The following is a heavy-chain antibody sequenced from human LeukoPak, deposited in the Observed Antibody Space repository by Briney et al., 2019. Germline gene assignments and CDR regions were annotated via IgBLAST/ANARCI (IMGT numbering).Heavy chain of an antibody. CDR1: GFTFSSYA. J-gene: IGHJ4*02. D-gene: IGHD2-21*01. Sequence: GGSLRLSCAASGFTFSSYAMSWVRQAPGKGLEWVSTIRGSGIITYYADSVKGRFIISRDNSKNTLYLQMNSLRAEDTAVYYCAKGCGGECYSTFDYWGQGTLVTVSS. CDR2: IRGSGIIT. V-gene: IGHV3-23*01. CDR3: AKGCGGECYSTFDY.